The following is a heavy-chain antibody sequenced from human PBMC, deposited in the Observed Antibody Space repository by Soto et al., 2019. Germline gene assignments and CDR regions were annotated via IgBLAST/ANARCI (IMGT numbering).Heavy chain of an antibody. CDR2: IYYSGST. V-gene: IGHV4-31*03. J-gene: IGHJ6*02. Sequence: PSETLSLTCTVSGGSISIGGYYWSWIRQHPGKGLEWIGYIYYSGSTYYNPSLKSRVTISVDTSKNQFSLKLSSVTAADTAVYYCARDLHVRYGSGSHEGGVGVYYYYGMDVWGQGTTVTVSS. CDR1: GGSISIGGYY. CDR3: ARDLHVRYGSGSHEGGVGVYYYYGMDV. D-gene: IGHD3-10*01.